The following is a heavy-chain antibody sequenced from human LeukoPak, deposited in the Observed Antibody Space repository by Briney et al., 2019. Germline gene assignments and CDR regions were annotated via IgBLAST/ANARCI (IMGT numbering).Heavy chain of an antibody. D-gene: IGHD3-10*01. Sequence: PGGSLRLSCAASGFTFSGSAMHWVRQASGKGLEWVGRIRSKANSYATAYAASVKGRFTISRDDSKHTAYLQMNSLKTEDTAVYYCTRSAELLWFGEYLSNWGQGTLVTVSS. CDR2: IRSKANSYAT. CDR1: GFTFSGSA. V-gene: IGHV3-73*01. J-gene: IGHJ4*02. CDR3: TRSAELLWFGEYLSN.